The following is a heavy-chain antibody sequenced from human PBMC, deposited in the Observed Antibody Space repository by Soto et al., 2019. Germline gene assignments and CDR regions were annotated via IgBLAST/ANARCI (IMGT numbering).Heavy chain of an antibody. CDR3: AKDEVGAVYYYCSGMDV. V-gene: IGHV3-23*01. CDR1: GFTFSSYA. CDR2: ISGSGGST. Sequence: EVQLLESGGGLVQPGGSLRLSCAASGFTFSSYAMSWVRQAPGKGLEWVSAISGSGGSTYYADSVKGRFTISRDNSKNTLYLQMNRGRAEDTAVYYCAKDEVGAVYYYCSGMDVWGQGTTVTVSS. D-gene: IGHD1-26*01. J-gene: IGHJ6*02.